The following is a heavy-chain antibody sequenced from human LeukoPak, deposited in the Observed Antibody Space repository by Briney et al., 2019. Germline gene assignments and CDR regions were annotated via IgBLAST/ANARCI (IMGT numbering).Heavy chain of an antibody. V-gene: IGHV3-74*01. CDR2: IKSDGTTT. Sequence: GGSLRLSCAASGFTFSRNYMHWVRQVPGKGLVWVSRIKSDGTTTIYADSVKGRFTISRDNAKNTLYLQMNTLRAEDTAVYYCVRVMGGTTSNFDYWGQGTLVPVSS. CDR3: VRVMGGTTSNFDY. D-gene: IGHD1-26*01. J-gene: IGHJ4*02. CDR1: GFTFSRNY.